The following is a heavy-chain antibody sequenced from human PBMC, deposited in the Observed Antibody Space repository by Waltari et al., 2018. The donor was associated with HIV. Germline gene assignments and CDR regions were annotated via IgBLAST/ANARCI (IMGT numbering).Heavy chain of an antibody. Sequence: EVQLVASGGGLVQPGGSLRLSCEASGFTFRNYTMHWVRQAPGKGLEYLSAITSDGDTTYYVNSVKGRFTISRDNSKNTLYLQMGSLRAEDMAVFYCVRDSSGYYGHFDYWGQGTLVTVSS. CDR1: GFTFRNYT. J-gene: IGHJ4*02. D-gene: IGHD6-19*01. CDR2: ITSDGDTT. CDR3: VRDSSGYYGHFDY. V-gene: IGHV3-64*01.